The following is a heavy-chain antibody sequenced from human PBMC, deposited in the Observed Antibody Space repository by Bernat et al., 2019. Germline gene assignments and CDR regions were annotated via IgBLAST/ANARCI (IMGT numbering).Heavy chain of an antibody. D-gene: IGHD3-16*01. CDR3: ARAPRGPIDY. CDR2: INHSGST. J-gene: IGHJ4*02. CDR1: GGSFSGYY. V-gene: IGHV4-34*01. Sequence: QVQLQQWGAGLLKPSETLSLTCAVYGGSFSGYYWSWIRQPPGEGLEWIGEINHSGSTNYNPSLKSRVTISVDTSKNQFSLKLSSVTAADTAVYYCARAPRGPIDYWGQGTLVTVSS.